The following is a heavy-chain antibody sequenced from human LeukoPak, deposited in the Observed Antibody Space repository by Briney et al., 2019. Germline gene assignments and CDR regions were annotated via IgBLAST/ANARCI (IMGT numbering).Heavy chain of an antibody. CDR1: GFTFSSNW. CDR3: TNGGVIVTAYFDY. J-gene: IGHJ4*02. CDR2: INSDGSST. V-gene: IGHV3-74*01. Sequence: GGSLRLSCAASGFTFSSNWMHWVRQAPGKGLVWVSRINSDGSSTSYADSMKGRFTISRDNAKNTLYLQMNSLRAEDTAVYYCTNGGVIVTAYFDYWGQGTLVTVSS. D-gene: IGHD3-16*02.